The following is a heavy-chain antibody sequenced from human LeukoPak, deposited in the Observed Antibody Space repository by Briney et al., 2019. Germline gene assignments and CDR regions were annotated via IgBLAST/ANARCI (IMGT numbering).Heavy chain of an antibody. V-gene: IGHV3-21*01. Sequence: PGGSLRLSCAASGFTFSSYSMNWVRQAPGKGLEWVSSISSSSSYIYYADSVKGRFTISRDNAKNSLYLQMNSLRAEDTAVYYCASRWVYYYGSGTDYWGQGTLVTVSS. CDR3: ASRWVYYYGSGTDY. D-gene: IGHD3-10*01. J-gene: IGHJ4*02. CDR2: ISSSSSYI. CDR1: GFTFSSYS.